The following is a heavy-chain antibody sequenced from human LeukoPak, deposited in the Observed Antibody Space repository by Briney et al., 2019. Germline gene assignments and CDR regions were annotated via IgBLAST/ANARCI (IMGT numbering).Heavy chain of an antibody. D-gene: IGHD6-19*01. CDR3: ARLETGIAVAGNDAFDI. V-gene: IGHV4-61*02. Sequence: PSQTLSLTCTVSGGSISSGSYYWSWIRQPAGKGLEWIGRIYTSGSTNYNPSLKSRVTISVDTSKNQFSLKLSSVTAADTAVYYCARLETGIAVAGNDAFDIWGQGTMVTVSS. J-gene: IGHJ3*02. CDR2: IYTSGST. CDR1: GGSISSGSYY.